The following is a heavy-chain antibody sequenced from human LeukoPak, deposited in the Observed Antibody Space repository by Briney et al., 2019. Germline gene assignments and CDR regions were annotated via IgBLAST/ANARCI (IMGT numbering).Heavy chain of an antibody. CDR2: ISSSGESP. V-gene: IGHV3-23*01. Sequence: GGSLRLSCAASGFTFSRYAMSWVRQAPGKGLEWDCGISSSGESPYYADSVEGRFTISRDNSKSTLYLEINSLRAEDTAVYYCARETVGIAAWGQGTMVTVSS. CDR1: GFTFSRYA. CDR3: ARETVGIAA. J-gene: IGHJ3*01. D-gene: IGHD4-23*01.